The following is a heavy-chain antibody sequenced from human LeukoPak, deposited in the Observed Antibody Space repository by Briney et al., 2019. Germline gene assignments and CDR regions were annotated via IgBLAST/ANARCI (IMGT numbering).Heavy chain of an antibody. Sequence: PSETLSLTCTVSGGSISSSSDSWGWIRQPPGQGLEWIGIFYYSGSTYYNPSLKSRVTISVDTSKNQFSLKLSSVTAADTAVYYCARWATFEYFQHWGQGTLVTVSS. CDR3: ARWATFEYFQH. CDR2: FYYSGST. J-gene: IGHJ1*01. CDR1: GGSISSSSDS. V-gene: IGHV4-39*01. D-gene: IGHD5-24*01.